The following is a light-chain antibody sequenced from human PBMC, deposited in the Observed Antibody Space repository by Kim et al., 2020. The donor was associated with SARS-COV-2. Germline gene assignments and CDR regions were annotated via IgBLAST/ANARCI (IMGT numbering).Light chain of an antibody. CDR2: GKN. CDR3: NSRASSGNHAV. V-gene: IGLV3-19*01. Sequence: SELTQDPAVSVALGQTVRITCQGDSLRSYYASWYQQKPGQAPVLVIYGKNNRPSGIPDRFSGSSPGNTASLTITGAQAEDEADYYFNSRASSGNHAVFGG. CDR1: SLRSYY. J-gene: IGLJ2*01.